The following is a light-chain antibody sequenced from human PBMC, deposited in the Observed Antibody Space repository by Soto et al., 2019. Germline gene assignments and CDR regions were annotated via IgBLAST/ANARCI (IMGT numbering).Light chain of an antibody. CDR2: GAS. CDR3: QQYNNWPPVT. Sequence: EVVMTQSPATLSESPGERATLSCRASQSVSSNLAWYQQKPGQAPRLLIYGASTRATGIPARFSGSGSGTEFTLTISSLQSEDFAVYYCQQYNNWPPVTFGPGTKVDIK. V-gene: IGKV3-15*01. J-gene: IGKJ3*01. CDR1: QSVSSN.